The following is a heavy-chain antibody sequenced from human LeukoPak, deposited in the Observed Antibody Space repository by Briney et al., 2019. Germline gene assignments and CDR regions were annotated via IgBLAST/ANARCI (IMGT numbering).Heavy chain of an antibody. V-gene: IGHV3-23*01. CDR2: ISGSGGST. D-gene: IGHD2-2*01. CDR1: GFTFSSYS. Sequence: GGSLRLSCAASGFTFSSYSMSWVRQAPGKGLEWVSAISGSGGSTYYADSVKGRFTISRDNSKNTLYLQMNSLRAEDTAVYYCANTGNIVVVPAARFDYWGQGTLVTVSS. CDR3: ANTGNIVVVPAARFDY. J-gene: IGHJ4*02.